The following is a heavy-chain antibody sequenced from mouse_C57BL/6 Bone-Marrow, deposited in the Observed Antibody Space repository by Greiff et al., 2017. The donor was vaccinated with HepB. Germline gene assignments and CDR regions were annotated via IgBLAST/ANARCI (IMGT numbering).Heavy chain of an antibody. CDR1: GFTFSDYG. V-gene: IGHV5-17*01. Sequence: EVQRVESGGGLVKPGGSLKLSCAASGFTFSDYGMHWVRQAPEKGLEWVAYISSGSSTIYYADTVKGRFTISRDNAKNTLFLQMTSLRSEDTAMYYCAIHYYGSTQYYYAMDYWGQGTSVTVSS. D-gene: IGHD1-1*01. CDR2: ISSGSSTI. CDR3: AIHYYGSTQYYYAMDY. J-gene: IGHJ4*01.